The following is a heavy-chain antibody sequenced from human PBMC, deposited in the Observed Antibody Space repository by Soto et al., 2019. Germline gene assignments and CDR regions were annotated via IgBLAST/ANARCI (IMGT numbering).Heavy chain of an antibody. D-gene: IGHD6-19*01. CDR3: AKDRASSGWYYGLSGY. CDR2: ISGSGGST. CDR1: GFTFSSYA. V-gene: IGHV3-23*01. Sequence: EVQLLESGGGLVQPGGSLRLSCAASGFTFSSYAMSWVRQAPGKGLEWVSAISGSGGSTYYADSVKGRFTISRDNSKNTLYLQMNSLRAEDTAVYYCAKDRASSGWYYGLSGYWGQGTLVTVSS. J-gene: IGHJ4*02.